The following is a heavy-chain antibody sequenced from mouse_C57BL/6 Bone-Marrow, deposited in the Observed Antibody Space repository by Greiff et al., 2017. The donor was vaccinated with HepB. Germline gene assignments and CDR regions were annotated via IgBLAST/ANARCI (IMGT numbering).Heavy chain of an antibody. J-gene: IGHJ1*03. V-gene: IGHV2-2*01. CDR1: GFSLTSYG. D-gene: IGHD1-1*01. CDR2: IWSGGST. Sequence: VKLMESGPGLVQPSQSLSITCTVSGFSLTSYGVHWVRQSPGKGLEWLGVIWSGGSTDYNAAFISRLSISKDNSKSQVFFKMNSLQADDTAIYYCASYGSRPWYFDVWGTGTTVTVSS. CDR3: ASYGSRPWYFDV.